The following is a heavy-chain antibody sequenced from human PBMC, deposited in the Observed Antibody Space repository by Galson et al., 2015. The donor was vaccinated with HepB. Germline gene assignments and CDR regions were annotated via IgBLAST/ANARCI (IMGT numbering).Heavy chain of an antibody. CDR3: ARVYDGDDAGEDYGMDV. CDR2: ISATSRSI. CDR1: GFTFSSHF. V-gene: IGHV3-48*01. D-gene: IGHD4-17*01. J-gene: IGHJ6*02. Sequence: SLRLSCAGSGFTFSSHFMNWVRQAPGKGLEWVAYISATSRSIYYADSVKGRFSISRDNGKNSLYLQMNRLGAEDTAVYYCARVYDGDDAGEDYGMDVWGPGATVTVSS.